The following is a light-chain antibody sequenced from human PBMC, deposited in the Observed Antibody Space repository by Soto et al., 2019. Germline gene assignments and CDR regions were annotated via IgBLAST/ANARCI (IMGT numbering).Light chain of an antibody. CDR3: SSFTSAYTFV. CDR1: SSYVGGYNY. V-gene: IGLV2-14*01. J-gene: IGLJ1*01. CDR2: EVS. Sequence: QAVLTQPASVSGSPGQSIAISCTGTSSYVGGYNYVSWYQQHPGKAPKLLISEVSIRPSGVSDRFSGSKSGNTASLTISGLQTEDEADYYCSSFTSAYTFVFGSGTKVTVL.